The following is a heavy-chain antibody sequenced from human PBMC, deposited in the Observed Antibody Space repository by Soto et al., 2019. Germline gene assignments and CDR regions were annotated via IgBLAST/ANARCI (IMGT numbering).Heavy chain of an antibody. V-gene: IGHV3-7*01. CDR3: ASDPSKVGATDYYFDY. D-gene: IGHD1-26*01. CDR1: GFTFSSYW. CDR2: IKQDGSEK. J-gene: IGHJ4*02. Sequence: GGSLRLSCAASGFTFSSYWMSWVRQAPGKGLEWVANIKQDGSEKYYVDSVKGRFTISRDNAKNSLYLQMNSLRAEDTAVYYCASDPSKVGATDYYFDYWGQGTLVTVSS.